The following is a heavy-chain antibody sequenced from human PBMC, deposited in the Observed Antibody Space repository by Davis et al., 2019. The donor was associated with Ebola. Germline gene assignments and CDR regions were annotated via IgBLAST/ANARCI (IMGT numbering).Heavy chain of an antibody. D-gene: IGHD5-18*01. Sequence: PGGSLRLSCTASGFTFSSYAMHWVRQAPGKGLEWVAVISYDGSNKYYADSVKGRFTISRDNSKNTLYLQMNSLRAEDTAVYYCAKPRVSYGGYFYFAMDVWGQGTTVTVSS. CDR3: AKPRVSYGGYFYFAMDV. V-gene: IGHV3-30-3*01. CDR2: ISYDGSNK. J-gene: IGHJ6*02. CDR1: GFTFSSYA.